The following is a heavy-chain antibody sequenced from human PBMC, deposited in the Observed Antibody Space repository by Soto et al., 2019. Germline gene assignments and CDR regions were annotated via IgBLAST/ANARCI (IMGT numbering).Heavy chain of an antibody. V-gene: IGHV1-3*01. CDR2: INAANGDT. Sequence: ASVNVSCKSSGYTFTSYCIHWVRQAPGQRLECMGWINAANGDTKYSPKFQGRVTITRDTSASTAYMELSSLRSEDTAVYYCVRRHVSATGIDWFDPWGQGTLVTVSS. D-gene: IGHD6-13*01. CDR1: GYTFTSYC. CDR3: VRRHVSATGIDWFDP. J-gene: IGHJ5*02.